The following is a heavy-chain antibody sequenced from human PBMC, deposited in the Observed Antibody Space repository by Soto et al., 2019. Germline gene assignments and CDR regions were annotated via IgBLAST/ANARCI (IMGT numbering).Heavy chain of an antibody. V-gene: IGHV1-69*13. CDR3: ASAYDSSGCLGC. D-gene: IGHD3-22*01. Sequence: SSVKVSCKASGGTFSSYAICWVRQAPGQGLEWMGGIIPIFGTANNPQEFQGRVTIAADESTSAAYMELCRLRSEDMVVYYCASAYDSSGCLGCWGRGARVTVSS. J-gene: IGHJ4*02. CDR1: GGTFSSYA. CDR2: IIPIFGTA.